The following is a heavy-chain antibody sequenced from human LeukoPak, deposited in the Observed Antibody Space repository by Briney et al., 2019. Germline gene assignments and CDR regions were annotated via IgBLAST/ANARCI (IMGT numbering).Heavy chain of an antibody. CDR3: ACVVGANPLFDY. J-gene: IGHJ4*02. D-gene: IGHD1-26*01. V-gene: IGHV6-1*01. Sequence: SQTLSLTCAISGDSVSSNSAAWNWIRQSPSRGLEWLGRTYYRSKWYNDYPVSVKSRITINPDTSKNQFSLKLSSVTAADTAVYYCACVVGANPLFDYWGQGTLVTVSS. CDR1: GDSVSSNSAA. CDR2: TYYRSKWYN.